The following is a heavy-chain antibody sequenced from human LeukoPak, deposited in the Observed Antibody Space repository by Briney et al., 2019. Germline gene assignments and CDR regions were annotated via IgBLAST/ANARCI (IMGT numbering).Heavy chain of an antibody. J-gene: IGHJ4*02. CDR2: INWNGGST. CDR3: ARDPILSGYDF. D-gene: IGHD5-12*01. Sequence: GGSLRLSCAASGFPFDDYGVNWVRQVPGKGLEWVSGINWNGGSTGYADSVKGRFTISRDNSKNTLYLQMNSLRADDTAVYYCARDPILSGYDFWGQGTLVTVSS. CDR1: GFPFDDYG. V-gene: IGHV3-20*04.